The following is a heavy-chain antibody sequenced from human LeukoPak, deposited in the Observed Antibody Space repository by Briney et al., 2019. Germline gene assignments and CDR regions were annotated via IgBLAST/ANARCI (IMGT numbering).Heavy chain of an antibody. J-gene: IGHJ3*02. V-gene: IGHV4-4*09. CDR2: IYTSGST. Sequence: PSETLSLTCTVSGGSISSYYWSWIRQPPGKRLEWIGYIYTSGSTNYNPSLKSRVTISVDTSKNQFSLKLSSVTAADTAVYYCARWRIVGATDDAFDIWGQGTMVTVSS. CDR3: ARWRIVGATDDAFDI. CDR1: GGSISSYY. D-gene: IGHD1-26*01.